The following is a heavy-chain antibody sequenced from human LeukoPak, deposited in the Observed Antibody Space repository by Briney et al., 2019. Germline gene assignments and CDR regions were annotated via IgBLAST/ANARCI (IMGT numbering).Heavy chain of an antibody. J-gene: IGHJ4*02. V-gene: IGHV3-33*08. CDR1: GFTFSSYW. CDR3: AREGYGEGSGYFDY. Sequence: PGGSLRLSCVASGFTFSSYWMSWVRQAPGKGLEWVAVIWYDGSNKYYADSVKGRFTISRDNSKNTLYLQMNSLRAEDTAVYYCAREGYGEGSGYFDYWGQGTLVTVSS. D-gene: IGHD4-17*01. CDR2: IWYDGSNK.